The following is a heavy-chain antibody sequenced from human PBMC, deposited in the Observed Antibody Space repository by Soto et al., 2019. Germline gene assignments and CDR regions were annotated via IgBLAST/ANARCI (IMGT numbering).Heavy chain of an antibody. J-gene: IGHJ5*01. CDR1: GDSINSPGYS. Sequence: QLQLQESGSGLVKPSQTLSLTCAVSGDSINSPGYSWSWIRQPPGKGLEWIGSISHSGSTSYHPSLTSRVVISGATSANLLSLMLTSVTAADTAVYYCARSEGMGVTTFDFWGQGTHVIVSS. CDR3: ARSEGMGVTTFDF. V-gene: IGHV4-30-2*01. D-gene: IGHD1-26*01. CDR2: ISHSGST.